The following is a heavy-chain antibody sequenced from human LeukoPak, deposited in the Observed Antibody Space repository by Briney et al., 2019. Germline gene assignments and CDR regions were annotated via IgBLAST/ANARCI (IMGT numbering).Heavy chain of an antibody. V-gene: IGHV3-23*01. CDR3: AKDRGYYVDTGTINF. CDR1: GLSFGAHA. CDR2: VGGGGQRT. J-gene: IGHJ4*02. Sequence: LAGGSLRLSCAASGLSFGAHAMHWVRQAPGMGPEWVSGVGGGGQRTHYADSVKGRFTISRDNSKNTLYLQMNSLRAEDTAIYYCAKDRGYYVDTGTINFWGQGTLVTVSS. D-gene: IGHD3-22*01.